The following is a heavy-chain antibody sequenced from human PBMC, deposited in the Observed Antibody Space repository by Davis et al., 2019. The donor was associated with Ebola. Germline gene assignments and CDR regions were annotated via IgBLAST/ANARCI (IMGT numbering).Heavy chain of an antibody. J-gene: IGHJ6*02. CDR3: ARRPYYGSGSLGDYYYYYGMDV. CDR1: GFTFSSYS. V-gene: IGHV3-21*01. D-gene: IGHD3-10*01. CDR2: ISSSSSYI. Sequence: GGSLRLSCAASGFTFSSYSMNWVRQAPGKGLEWVSSISSSSSYIYYADSVKGRFTISRDNAKNSLYLQMNSLRAEDTAVYYCARRPYYGSGSLGDYYYYYGMDVWGQGTTVTVSS.